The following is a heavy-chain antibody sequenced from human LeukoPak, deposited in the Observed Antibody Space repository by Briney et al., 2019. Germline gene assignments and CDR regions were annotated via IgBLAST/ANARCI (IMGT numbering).Heavy chain of an antibody. V-gene: IGHV1-69*13. CDR2: IIPIFGTA. D-gene: IGHD3-22*01. J-gene: IGHJ4*02. CDR1: GGTFSSYA. CDR3: ASYSYYYDSSGYYRDY. Sequence: ASVKVSCKASGGTFSSYAISWVRQAPGQGLEWMGGIIPIFGTANYAQKFQGRVTITADESTSTAYMELSSLRSEDTAVYYCASYSYYYDSSGYYRDYWGQGTLVTVSS.